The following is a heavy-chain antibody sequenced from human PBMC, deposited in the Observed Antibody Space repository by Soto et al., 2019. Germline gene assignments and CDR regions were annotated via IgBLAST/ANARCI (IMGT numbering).Heavy chain of an antibody. Sequence: QVQVVESGGGVVQPGGSLRLSCAASEFTFSSLGMHWVRQAPGKGLEWVAVISPDGSTSYYADSVKGRFTISRDNSKNTLYLQLNSLRAEDTAVYYCARVRNDYDGSGYFDYWGRGTLVTVSS. CDR3: ARVRNDYDGSGYFDY. J-gene: IGHJ4*02. V-gene: IGHV3-33*08. CDR2: ISPDGSTS. CDR1: EFTFSSLG. D-gene: IGHD3-22*01.